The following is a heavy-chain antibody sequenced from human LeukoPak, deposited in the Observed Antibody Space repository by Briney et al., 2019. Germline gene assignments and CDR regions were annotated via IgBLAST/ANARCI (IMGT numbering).Heavy chain of an antibody. CDR1: GFTFSSYA. CDR2: ISGSGGST. CDR3: AREEDYGSGAEGLDY. Sequence: GGSLRLSCAASGFTFSSYAMSWVRQAPGKGLEWVSAISGSGGSTYYADSVKGRFTISRDNSKNTLYLQMNSLRAEDTAVYYCAREEDYGSGAEGLDYWGQGTLVTVSS. D-gene: IGHD3-10*01. J-gene: IGHJ4*02. V-gene: IGHV3-23*01.